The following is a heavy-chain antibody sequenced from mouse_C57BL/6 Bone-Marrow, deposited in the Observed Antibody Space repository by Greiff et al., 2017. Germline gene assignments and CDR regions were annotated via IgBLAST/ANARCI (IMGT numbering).Heavy chain of an antibody. CDR1: GYTFTSYW. Sequence: QVQLQQPRAELVKPGASVKVSCKASGYTFTSYWMHWVKQRPGQGLEWIGRIHPSDSDTNYNQKFKGKATLTVDKSSSTAYMQLSSLTSEDSAVYYCAIDYYGSSRAYWGQGTLVTVSA. CDR2: IHPSDSDT. J-gene: IGHJ3*01. D-gene: IGHD1-1*01. CDR3: AIDYYGSSRAY. V-gene: IGHV1-74*01.